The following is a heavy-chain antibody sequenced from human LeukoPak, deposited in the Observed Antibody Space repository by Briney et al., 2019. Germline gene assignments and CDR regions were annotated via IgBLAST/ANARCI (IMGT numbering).Heavy chain of an antibody. Sequence: ASVKVSCKASGYTFTNYGISWVRQAPGQGLEWMGWVSAYNGNTNYAQNLQGRVTMTTDTSTSTAYMELSRLRSDDTAVYYCARVGSGWYGRDFDYWGQGTLVTVSS. V-gene: IGHV1-18*01. D-gene: IGHD6-19*01. J-gene: IGHJ4*02. CDR2: VSAYNGNT. CDR3: ARVGSGWYGRDFDY. CDR1: GYTFTNYG.